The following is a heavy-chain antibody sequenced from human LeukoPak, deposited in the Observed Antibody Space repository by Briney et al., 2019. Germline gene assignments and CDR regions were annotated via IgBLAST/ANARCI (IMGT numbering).Heavy chain of an antibody. CDR1: GFTFDDYA. D-gene: IGHD6-13*01. Sequence: PGGSLRLSCAASGFTFDDYAMHWVRQAPGKGLEWVSGISWNSGSIGYADSVKGRFTISRDNAKNSLHLQMNSLRAEDTALYYCAKDVGSSPDYYFDYWGQGTLVTVSS. CDR2: ISWNSGSI. J-gene: IGHJ4*02. CDR3: AKDVGSSPDYYFDY. V-gene: IGHV3-9*01.